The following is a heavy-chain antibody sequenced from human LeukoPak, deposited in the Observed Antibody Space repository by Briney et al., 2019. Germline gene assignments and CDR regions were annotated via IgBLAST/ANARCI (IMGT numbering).Heavy chain of an antibody. V-gene: IGHV3-23*01. D-gene: IGHD2-21*01. CDR2: ISGSGGGT. CDR1: GFTFSSYA. J-gene: IGHJ3*02. Sequence: GGSLRLSSAASGFTFSSYAMSWVRQAPGKGLEWVSAISGSGGGTYYADSVKGRFTISRDNSKNTLYLQMNSLRAEDTAVYYCAKDLWLPNDAFDIWGQGTMVTVSS. CDR3: AKDLWLPNDAFDI.